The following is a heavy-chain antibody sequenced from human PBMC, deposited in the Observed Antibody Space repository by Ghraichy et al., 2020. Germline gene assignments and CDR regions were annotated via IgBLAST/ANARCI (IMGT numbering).Heavy chain of an antibody. CDR3: ARHVSGLGIQLWLLSWFDP. CDR1: GGSISSSSYY. J-gene: IGHJ5*02. V-gene: IGHV4-39*07. Sequence: ESLNISCTVSGGSISSSSYYWGWIRQPPGKGLEWIGSIYYSGSTYYNPSLKSRVTISVDTSKNQFSLKLSSVTAADTAVYYCARHVSGLGIQLWLLSWFDPWGQGTLVTVSS. CDR2: IYYSGST. D-gene: IGHD5-18*01.